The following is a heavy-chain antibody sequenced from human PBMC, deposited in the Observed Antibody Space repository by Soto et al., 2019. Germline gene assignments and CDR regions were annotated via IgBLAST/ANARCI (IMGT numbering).Heavy chain of an antibody. J-gene: IGHJ3*02. V-gene: IGHV1-46*01. CDR2: INPSGGST. D-gene: IGHD6-19*01. Sequence: ASVKVSCKASGYTFTSYYMHWVRQAPGQGLEWMGIINPSGGSTSYAQKFQGRVTMTRDTSTSTVYMELSSLRSEDTAVYYCARGRGQWLLTYAFDIWGQGTMVTVSS. CDR3: ARGRGQWLLTYAFDI. CDR1: GYTFTSYY.